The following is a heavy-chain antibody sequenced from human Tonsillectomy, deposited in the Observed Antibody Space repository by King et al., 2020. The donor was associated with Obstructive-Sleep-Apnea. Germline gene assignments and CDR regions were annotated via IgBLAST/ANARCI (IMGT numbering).Heavy chain of an antibody. CDR1: GFSLSTSGVG. D-gene: IGHD4-11*01. CDR2: IYWNDDK. V-gene: IGHV2-5*01. J-gene: IGHJ5*02. CDR3: AHLMSTVTTGWFGP. Sequence: TLKESGPTLVKPTQTLTLTCTFSGFSLSTSGVGVGWIRQPPGQALEWLALIYWNDDKRYIPSLKNRLTLTTDTSKNQVLLTMTNMDLVDTGTYYCAHLMSTVTTGWFGPWGQGILVTVSS.